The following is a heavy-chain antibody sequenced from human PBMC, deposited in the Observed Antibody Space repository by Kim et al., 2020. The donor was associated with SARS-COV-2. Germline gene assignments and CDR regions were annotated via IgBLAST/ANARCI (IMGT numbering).Heavy chain of an antibody. CDR3: AGHGGSSS. J-gene: IGHJ5*02. D-gene: IGHD3-16*01. CDR2: GTT. Sequence: GTTYYARSVEGRFTISRGNSRNTAYLQMNSLSAEDTAVYYCAGHGGSSSWGLGTLVTVSS. V-gene: IGHV3-23*01.